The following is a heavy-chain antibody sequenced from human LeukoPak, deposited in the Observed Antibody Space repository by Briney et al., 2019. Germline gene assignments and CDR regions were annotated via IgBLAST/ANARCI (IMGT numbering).Heavy chain of an antibody. CDR2: ISSSGIFI. D-gene: IGHD5-18*01. CDR3: ATLHSAETAMVSIDY. Sequence: PGGSLRLSCAASGFTFSDYYMSWIRQAPGKGLEWVSYISSSGIFIYYADSVKGRFTISRDNAKNSLYLQMNSLRAEDTAVYYCATLHSAETAMVSIDYWGQGTLVTVSS. V-gene: IGHV3-11*01. CDR1: GFTFSDYY. J-gene: IGHJ4*02.